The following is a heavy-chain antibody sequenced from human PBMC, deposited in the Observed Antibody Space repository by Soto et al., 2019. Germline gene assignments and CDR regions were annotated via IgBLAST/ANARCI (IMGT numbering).Heavy chain of an antibody. Sequence: GGSLRLSCAASGFTFSSYSMNWVRQAPGKGLEWVSYISSSSSTIYYADSVKGRFTISRDNAYNSLYLQMNSLRAEDTAVYYCARPYCSGGSCYHAFDIWGQGTMVTVSS. CDR1: GFTFSSYS. D-gene: IGHD2-15*01. J-gene: IGHJ3*02. CDR2: ISSSSSTI. V-gene: IGHV3-48*01. CDR3: ARPYCSGGSCYHAFDI.